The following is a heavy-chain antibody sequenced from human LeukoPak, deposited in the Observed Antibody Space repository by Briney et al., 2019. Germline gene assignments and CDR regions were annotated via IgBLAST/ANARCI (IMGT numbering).Heavy chain of an antibody. CDR3: VRDFVRLGFAHYFEY. J-gene: IGHJ4*02. D-gene: IGHD3-16*01. CDR1: GFTFCSLG. V-gene: IGHV3-30*02. Sequence: QAGGSLRLSCAASGFTFCSLGMHWVRQVPGQGRVWVAFIRDGGSNRYYADSVKDRLTISRDNSKNTLYLQLNSLRDEDTAIYCCVRDFVRLGFAHYFEYWGQGSLV. CDR2: IRDGGSNR.